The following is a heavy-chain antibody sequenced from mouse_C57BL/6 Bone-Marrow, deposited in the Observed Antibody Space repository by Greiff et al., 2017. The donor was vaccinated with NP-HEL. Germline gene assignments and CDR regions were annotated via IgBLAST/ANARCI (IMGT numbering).Heavy chain of an antibody. D-gene: IGHD5-1*01. Sequence: QVQLQQSGAELARPGASVKMSCKASGYTFTSYTMHWVKQRPGQGLEWIGDINPSCGNTKYNQKFKDKATLTVDKSSSTAYMQLNSLTSDDSAAYYCARLDLTYVGFAYWGQGTLVTVSA. J-gene: IGHJ3*01. CDR1: GYTFTSYT. V-gene: IGHV1-4*01. CDR3: ARLDLTYVGFAY. CDR2: INPSCGNT.